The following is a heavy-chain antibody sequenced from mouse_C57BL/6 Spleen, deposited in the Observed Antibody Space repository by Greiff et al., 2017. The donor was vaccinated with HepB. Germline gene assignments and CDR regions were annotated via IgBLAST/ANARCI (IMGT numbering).Heavy chain of an antibody. Sequence: EVQLQQSGAELVKPGASVKLSCTASGFNINDYYMHWVKQRTEQGLEWIGRIDPEDGETNYAPKFPGKATITADTSSNTAYLQLSSLTTEDTAVYYGARDFGYYGSSYDWFADWGQGTLVTGSA. D-gene: IGHD1-1*01. V-gene: IGHV14-2*01. CDR1: GFNINDYY. J-gene: IGHJ3*01. CDR3: ARDFGYYGSSYDWFAD. CDR2: IDPEDGET.